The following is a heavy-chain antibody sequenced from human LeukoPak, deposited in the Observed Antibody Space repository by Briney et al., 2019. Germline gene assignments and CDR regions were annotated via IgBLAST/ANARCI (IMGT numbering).Heavy chain of an antibody. Sequence: GGSLRLSCTASGFKFSSYWMSWVRQAPGKGLEWVANIRQDGSEKYYVDFVKGRFTMSRDNAKNSLYLQMNSLRAEDTAVYYCAALYGDYWGQGTRVTVSS. CDR3: AALYGDY. V-gene: IGHV3-7*01. CDR1: GFKFSSYW. J-gene: IGHJ4*02. D-gene: IGHD3-3*01. CDR2: IRQDGSEK.